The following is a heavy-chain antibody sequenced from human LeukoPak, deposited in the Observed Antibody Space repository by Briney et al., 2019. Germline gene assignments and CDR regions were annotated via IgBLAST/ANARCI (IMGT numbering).Heavy chain of an antibody. D-gene: IGHD3-10*01. Sequence: PGGSLRLSCAASGFTFSSYGMHWVRQAPGKGLEWVAFIRYDGGKKYYADSVKGRFTISRDNSKNTLYLQMNSLREEDTAVYYCAKDLPRITMVRGGPTDAFDIWGQGTMVTVSS. CDR3: AKDLPRITMVRGGPTDAFDI. CDR1: GFTFSSYG. J-gene: IGHJ3*02. CDR2: IRYDGGKK. V-gene: IGHV3-30*02.